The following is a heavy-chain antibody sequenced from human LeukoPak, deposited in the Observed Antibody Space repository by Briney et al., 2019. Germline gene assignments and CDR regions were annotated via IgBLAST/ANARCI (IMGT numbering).Heavy chain of an antibody. CDR2: IYYSGST. CDR3: ARQFVVEPAAAIGGAFDI. D-gene: IGHD2-2*01. V-gene: IGHV4-39*01. CDR1: GGSISSSSYY. J-gene: IGHJ3*02. Sequence: SETLSLTCTVSGGSISSSSYYWGWIRQPPGKGLEWIGSIYYSGSTYYNPSLKSRVTISVDTSKNQFSLKLSFVTAADTAVYYCARQFVVEPAAAIGGAFDIWGQGTMVTVSS.